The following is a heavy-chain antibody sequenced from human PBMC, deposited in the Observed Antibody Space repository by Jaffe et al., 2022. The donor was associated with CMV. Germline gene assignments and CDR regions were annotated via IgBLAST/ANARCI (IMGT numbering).Heavy chain of an antibody. CDR2: ISYDGSNK. Sequence: QVQLVESGGGVVQPGRSLRLSCAASGFTFSSYGMHWVRQAPGKGLEWVAVISYDGSNKYYADSVKGRFTISRDNSKNTLYLQMNSLRAEDTAVYYCAKDGVGEQLDSRYYYYGMDVWGQGTTVTVSS. CDR1: GFTFSSYG. J-gene: IGHJ6*02. V-gene: IGHV3-30*18. D-gene: IGHD6-13*01. CDR3: AKDGVGEQLDSRYYYYGMDV.